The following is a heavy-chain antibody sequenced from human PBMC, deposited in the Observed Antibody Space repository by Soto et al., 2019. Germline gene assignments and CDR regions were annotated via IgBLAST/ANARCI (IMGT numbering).Heavy chain of an antibody. CDR2: ISGSGGST. CDR1: GFTFSSYA. CDR3: AKVWYSYGYRRSYGMDV. V-gene: IGHV3-23*01. J-gene: IGHJ6*02. Sequence: PGGSLRLSCAASGFTFSSYAMSWVRQAPGKGLEWVSAISGSGGSTYYADSVKGRFTISRDNSKNTLYLQMNSLRAEDTAVYYCAKVWYSYGYRRSYGMDVWGQGTTVTVSS. D-gene: IGHD5-18*01.